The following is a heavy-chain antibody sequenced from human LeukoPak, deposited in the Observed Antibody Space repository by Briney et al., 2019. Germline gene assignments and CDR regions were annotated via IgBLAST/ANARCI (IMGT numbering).Heavy chain of an antibody. CDR1: GYTFTGYY. CDR3: ARDYLYYYGSGSP. V-gene: IGHV1-2*02. J-gene: IGHJ5*02. Sequence: ASVKVSCKASGYTFTGYYMHWVRQAPGQGLEWMGWINPNSGGTNYAQKFQGRVIMTRDTSISTAYMELSRLRSDDTAVYYCARDYLYYYGSGSPWGQGTLVTVSS. D-gene: IGHD3-10*01. CDR2: INPNSGGT.